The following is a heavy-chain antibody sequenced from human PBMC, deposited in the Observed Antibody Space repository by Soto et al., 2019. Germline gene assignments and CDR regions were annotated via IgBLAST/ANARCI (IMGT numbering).Heavy chain of an antibody. CDR1: GGTFANFG. V-gene: IGHV1-18*01. CDR3: ARVVRGVVNWFDP. Sequence: HLVQSGPEVKRPGASITVSCKTSGGTFANFGLSWVRQAPGQGLEWMGWIATYNNNKNYAQKFQGRLTLTTDTSTSTAYMELESLGYDDTAVYYCARVVRGVVNWFDPWGQGTLVTVSS. D-gene: IGHD3-10*01. CDR2: IATYNNNK. J-gene: IGHJ5*02.